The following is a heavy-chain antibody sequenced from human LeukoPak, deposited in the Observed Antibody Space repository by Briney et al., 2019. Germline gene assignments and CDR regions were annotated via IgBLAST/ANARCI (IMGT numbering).Heavy chain of an antibody. CDR1: GDSVSSNDAT. Sequence: SQTLSLTCAISGDSVSSNDATWTWIRQSPSRGLEWLGGAYYRAKWYNDYAVSVKSRITINPDTSNNQFSLQLHSVTPEDTDVYYCARKSSSSRGMGALDIWGQGTMVTVSS. CDR3: ARKSSSSRGMGALDI. V-gene: IGHV6-1*01. J-gene: IGHJ3*02. CDR2: AYYRAKWYN. D-gene: IGHD6-6*01.